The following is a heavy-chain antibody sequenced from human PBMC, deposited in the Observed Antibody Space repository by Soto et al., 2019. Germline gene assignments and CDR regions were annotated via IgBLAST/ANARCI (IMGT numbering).Heavy chain of an antibody. J-gene: IGHJ4*02. V-gene: IGHV4-39*01. CDR3: VAPAYPDYGDYNY. D-gene: IGHD4-17*01. CDR1: GGSISSSSYY. Sequence: QLQLQESGPGLVKPSETLSLTCTVSGGSISSSSYYWGWIRQPPGKGLEWIGSIYYSGSTYYNPSLKSRVTISVDTSKNQFSLKLSSVTAADTAVYYCVAPAYPDYGDYNYWGQGTLVTVSS. CDR2: IYYSGST.